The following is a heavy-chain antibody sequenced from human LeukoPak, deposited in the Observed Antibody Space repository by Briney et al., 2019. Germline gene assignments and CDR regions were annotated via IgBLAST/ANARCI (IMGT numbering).Heavy chain of an antibody. CDR3: ARRKGYCSSTSCYVARYYYYGMDV. J-gene: IGHJ6*02. Sequence: PSETLSLTCAVYGGSFSGYYWSWIRQPPGKGLEWIGEINHSGSTNYNPSLKSQVTISVDTSKNQFSLKLSSVTAADTAVYYCARRKGYCSSTSCYVARYYYYGMDVWGQGTTVTVSS. D-gene: IGHD2-2*01. CDR2: INHSGST. CDR1: GGSFSGYY. V-gene: IGHV4-34*01.